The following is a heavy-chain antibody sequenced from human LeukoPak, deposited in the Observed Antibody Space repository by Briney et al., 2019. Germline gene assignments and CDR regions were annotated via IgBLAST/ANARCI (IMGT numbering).Heavy chain of an antibody. D-gene: IGHD3-3*01. Sequence: SETLSLTCTVSGASISSYYWNWIRQPPGKGLEWIGYIYYSGNTNYNPSLKSRVTISVDTSKNQFSLKLTSVTAADTAVYYCARGVPEYYDFWSGYFYYFDYWGQGTLVTVSS. CDR2: IYYSGNT. J-gene: IGHJ4*02. CDR3: ARGVPEYYDFWSGYFYYFDY. CDR1: GASISSYY. V-gene: IGHV4-59*01.